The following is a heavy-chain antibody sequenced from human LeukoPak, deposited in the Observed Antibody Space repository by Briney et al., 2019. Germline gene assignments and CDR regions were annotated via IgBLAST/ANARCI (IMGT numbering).Heavy chain of an antibody. J-gene: IGHJ4*02. CDR2: IIPIFGTA. D-gene: IGHD3-9*01. CDR3: ARDHDILTGYLDY. CDR1: GGTFSSYA. Sequence: ASVKVSCKASGGTFSSYAISWVRQAPGQGLEWMGGIIPIFGTANYAQKFQGRVTITTDESTSTAYMELSSLRSEDTAVYYCARDHDILTGYLDYWGQGTLVTVSS. V-gene: IGHV1-69*05.